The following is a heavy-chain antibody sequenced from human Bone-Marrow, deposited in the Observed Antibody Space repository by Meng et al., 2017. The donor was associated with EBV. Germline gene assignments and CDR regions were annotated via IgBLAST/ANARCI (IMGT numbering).Heavy chain of an antibody. J-gene: IGHJ4*02. CDR1: GVTFDDYA. Sequence: EVRLVVAGGVVVQPGGSLRLSSAASGVTFDDYAMHWVRQAPGEGLEWVSLISWDGGSTYYADSVKGRFTISRDNSKNSLYLQMNSLRAEDTALYYCAKDYYYDSSGYLDYWGQGTLVTVSS. V-gene: IGHV3-43D*03. D-gene: IGHD3-22*01. CDR3: AKDYYYDSSGYLDY. CDR2: ISWDGGST.